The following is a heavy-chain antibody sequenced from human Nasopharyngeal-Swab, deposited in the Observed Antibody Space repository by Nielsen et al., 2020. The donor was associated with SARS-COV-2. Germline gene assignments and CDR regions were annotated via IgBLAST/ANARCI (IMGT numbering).Heavy chain of an antibody. CDR2: IKQDRSEK. CDR3: ARASDYFDY. Sequence: GESLKISCAASGFTFRSYWMSWVRQAPGKGLEWVANIKQDRSEKYYVDSMKGRFTISRDNAKNSLYLQMNSLRAEDTAVYYCARASDYFDYWGQGTLVTVSS. V-gene: IGHV3-7*03. CDR1: GFTFRSYW. J-gene: IGHJ4*02.